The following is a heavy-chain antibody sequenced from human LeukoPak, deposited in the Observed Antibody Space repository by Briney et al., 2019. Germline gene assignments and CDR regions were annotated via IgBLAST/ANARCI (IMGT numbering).Heavy chain of an antibody. V-gene: IGHV1-2*02. CDR1: GYTFTGYY. CDR2: INPNSGGT. J-gene: IGHJ3*02. D-gene: IGHD2-2*01. Sequence: ASVKVSCKASGYTFTGYYMHWVRQAPGQGLELMGLINPNSGGTNYAQKDHGRVTMTRDTSISTAYMELSRLRYDDTAVYYCAIRDIVVVPAARPAFDIWGQGTMVTVSS. CDR3: AIRDIVVVPAARPAFDI.